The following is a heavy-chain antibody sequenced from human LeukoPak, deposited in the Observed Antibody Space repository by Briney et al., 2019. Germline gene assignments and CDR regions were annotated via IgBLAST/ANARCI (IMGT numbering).Heavy chain of an antibody. CDR1: GYTFTGYY. Sequence: ASVKVSCKASGYTFTGYYMHWVQQAPGQGLEWMGWINPNSGGTNYAQRFQGWVTMTRDTSISTAYMELSRLRSDDTAVYYCAREGQYGYYYGMDVWGQGTTVTVSS. D-gene: IGHD2-8*01. V-gene: IGHV1-2*04. CDR3: AREGQYGYYYGMDV. J-gene: IGHJ6*02. CDR2: INPNSGGT.